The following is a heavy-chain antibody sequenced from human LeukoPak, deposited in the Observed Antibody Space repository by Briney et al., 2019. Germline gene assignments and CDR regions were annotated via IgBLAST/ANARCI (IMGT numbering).Heavy chain of an antibody. J-gene: IGHJ5*02. CDR1: GFTFSSHW. Sequence: GGSLRLSCAASGFTFSSHWLHWVRQAPGKGLVWVSRINSDGSSTSYAAPVKGRFTISRDNAKNTVYLQMNSLRAEDTAVYYCARDVVPTASNWFDPWGAGTLVTVSS. CDR3: ARDVVPTASNWFDP. V-gene: IGHV3-74*01. CDR2: INSDGSST. D-gene: IGHD2-2*01.